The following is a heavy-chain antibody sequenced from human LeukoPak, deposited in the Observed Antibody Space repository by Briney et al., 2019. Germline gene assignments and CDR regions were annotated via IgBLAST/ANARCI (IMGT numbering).Heavy chain of an antibody. CDR1: GFTFSNHA. J-gene: IGHJ6*03. CDR2: ISSSGSST. Sequence: GESLKISCAASGFTFSNHAMSWVRQAPGKGLEWVSGISSSGSSTFFADHVKGRFTISRDNAKNSLYLQMNTLQAEDTAVYYCARRSPGTSSLFYYYMDVWGKGTTVTVSS. D-gene: IGHD1-26*01. V-gene: IGHV3-23*01. CDR3: ARRSPGTSSLFYYYMDV.